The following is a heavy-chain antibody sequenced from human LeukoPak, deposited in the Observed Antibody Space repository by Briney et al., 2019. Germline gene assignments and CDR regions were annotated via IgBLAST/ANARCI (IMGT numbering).Heavy chain of an antibody. D-gene: IGHD6-13*01. CDR2: ISGSGDKT. CDR1: GLTFSSYA. J-gene: IGHJ4*02. V-gene: IGHV3-23*01. Sequence: PGGSLRLSCAASGLTFSSYAMTWARQAPGQGLEWGSSISGSGDKTYHADSVKGRFTISRDNSKNTLYLLMNNVRTEDTAVYYCAKWGGRATDTNTWYGPLDHWGRGTLGTV. CDR3: AKWGGRATDTNTWYGPLDH.